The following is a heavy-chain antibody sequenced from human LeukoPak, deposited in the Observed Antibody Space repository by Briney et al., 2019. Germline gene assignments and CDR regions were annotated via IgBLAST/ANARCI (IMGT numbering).Heavy chain of an antibody. Sequence: ASVKVSCKASGYTFTGYYMHWVRQAPGQGLEWMGWINPNSGNTGYAQKFQGRVTMTRNTSISTAYMELSSLRSEDTAVYYCARELVGNPIDYWGQGTLVTVSS. V-gene: IGHV1-8*02. CDR3: ARELVGNPIDY. CDR1: GYTFTGYY. J-gene: IGHJ4*02. CDR2: INPNSGNT. D-gene: IGHD6-13*01.